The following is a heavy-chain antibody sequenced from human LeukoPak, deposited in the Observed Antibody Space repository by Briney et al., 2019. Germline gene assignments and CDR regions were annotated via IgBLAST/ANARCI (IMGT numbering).Heavy chain of an antibody. D-gene: IGHD3-22*01. CDR2: IKQDGSEK. CDR3: ARVETYYYDSSGYHFDY. J-gene: IGHJ4*02. CDR1: GFTFSSYW. Sequence: PGGSLRLSCAASGFTFSSYWMSWVRQAPGKGLEWVANIKQDGSEKYYVDSVKGRFTISRDNAKNSLYLQMNSLRAEDTAVYYCARVETYYYDSSGYHFDYWGQGTLVTVSS. V-gene: IGHV3-7*01.